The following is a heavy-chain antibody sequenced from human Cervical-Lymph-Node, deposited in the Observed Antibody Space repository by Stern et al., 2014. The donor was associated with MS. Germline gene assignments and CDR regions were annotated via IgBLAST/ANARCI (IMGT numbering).Heavy chain of an antibody. J-gene: IGHJ4*02. CDR1: GYTFTSYW. CDR3: ARQRYFDY. V-gene: IGHV5-51*01. CDR2: IFPGSSYL. Sequence: EVQLVESGPEVKRPGESLKISCQASGYTFTSYWIGWVCQMPGKGLEWIAIIFPGSSYLRYSPSFQGQVTISADKSSSTAYLQWNNLKASDTAIYYCARQRYFDYWGQGTLVTVSS.